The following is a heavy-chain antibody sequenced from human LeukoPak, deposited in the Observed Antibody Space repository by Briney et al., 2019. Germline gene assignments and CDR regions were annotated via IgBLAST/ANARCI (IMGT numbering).Heavy chain of an antibody. CDR2: IYYSGST. Sequence: SETLSLTCTVSGGSISSYYWSWIRQPPGKGLEWIGYIYYSGSTNYNPSLKSRVTISVDTSKNQFSLKLSSVTAADTAVYYCARDRSPPLAFDIWGQGTMVTVSS. V-gene: IGHV4-59*12. CDR3: ARDRSPPLAFDI. J-gene: IGHJ3*02. D-gene: IGHD1-26*01. CDR1: GGSISSYY.